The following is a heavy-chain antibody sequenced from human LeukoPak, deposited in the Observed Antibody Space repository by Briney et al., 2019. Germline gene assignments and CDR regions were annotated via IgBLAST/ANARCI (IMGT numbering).Heavy chain of an antibody. CDR1: VGSIRIYY. J-gene: IGHJ4*02. CDR2: IYYSGST. V-gene: IGHV4-59*01. D-gene: IGHD3-9*01. Sequence: SQTLSLPRTVSVGSIRIYYWSCMRRPPGKALEWRGYIYYSGSTNYNPSLKSRVTISVDTSKNQFSLKLRSVTAADTAVYYCARVTGYMIEDYFDYWGQGILVTVSS. CDR3: ARVTGYMIEDYFDY.